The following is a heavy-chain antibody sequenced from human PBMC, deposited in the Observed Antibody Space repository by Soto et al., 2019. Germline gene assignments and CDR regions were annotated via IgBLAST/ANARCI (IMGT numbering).Heavy chain of an antibody. CDR2: ISGSGGTT. D-gene: IGHD2-8*01. Sequence: EVQLLESGGGLVQPGGSLRLSCAASGFTFSSNGMSWVRQAPGKGLEWVSGISGSGGTTNYADSVKGRFTISRDNSKNSLYLQMYSLRVEDPAVYYCAKAYCTAGGQGTTVTVS. CDR1: GFTFSSNG. V-gene: IGHV3-23*01. J-gene: IGHJ6*02. CDR3: AKAYCTA.